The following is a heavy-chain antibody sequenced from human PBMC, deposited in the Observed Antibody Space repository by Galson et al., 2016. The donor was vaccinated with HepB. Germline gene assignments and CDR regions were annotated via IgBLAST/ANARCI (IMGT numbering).Heavy chain of an antibody. CDR1: GFTFSNYW. J-gene: IGHJ4*02. CDR3: ADYYDILTGYYDY. D-gene: IGHD3-9*01. V-gene: IGHV3-7*01. Sequence: SLRLSCAASGFTFSNYWMNWVRQAPGKGLEWVANIKQDGSEKYYVDSVKGRFTISRDNAKNSLYLQMNSLRAEDKAVYYCADYYDILTGYYDYWGQGTLVTVSS. CDR2: IKQDGSEK.